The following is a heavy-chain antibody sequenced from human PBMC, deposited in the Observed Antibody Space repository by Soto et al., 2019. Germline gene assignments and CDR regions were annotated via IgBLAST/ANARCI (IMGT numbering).Heavy chain of an antibody. D-gene: IGHD2-21*02. CDR3: ARDRSRTAYFDY. V-gene: IGHV4-31*03. Sequence: SETLSLTCTVSGDSMSSGDYYWSWIRQHPGKGLEWIGYISYSGSTYYNPSLKSRVTISLDTSNDQFSLKLTSVTAADTAVYYCARDRSRTAYFDYWGQGTLVTVSS. CDR2: ISYSGST. CDR1: GDSMSSGDYY. J-gene: IGHJ4*02.